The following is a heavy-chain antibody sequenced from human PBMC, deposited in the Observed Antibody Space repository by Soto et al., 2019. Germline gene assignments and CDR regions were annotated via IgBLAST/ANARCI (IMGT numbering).Heavy chain of an antibody. D-gene: IGHD3-16*02. CDR2: IYYSGST. CDR3: ARATYIWGSYRPDWYFDL. J-gene: IGHJ2*01. V-gene: IGHV4-59*01. Sequence: SETLSLTCTVSDGSISSYYWSWIRQPPGKGLEWIGYIYYSGSTNYNPSLKSRVTISVDTSKNQFSLKLSSVTAADTAVYYCARATYIWGSYRPDWYFDLWGRGTLVTVSS. CDR1: DGSISSYY.